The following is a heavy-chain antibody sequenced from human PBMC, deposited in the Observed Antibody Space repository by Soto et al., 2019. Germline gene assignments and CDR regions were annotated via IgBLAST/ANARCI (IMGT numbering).Heavy chain of an antibody. J-gene: IGHJ5*02. D-gene: IGHD6-13*01. CDR2: MNPYSGDT. Sequence: QVQLVQSGAEVKKPGASVKVYCKASGYTFTSDDINWVRQATGQGLEWMGWMNPYSGDTGYAQKFQGRVTMTRDTSISTAYMELSSLSSEDTAVYYCARGVAAAGTDWFDPWGQGTLVTVSS. CDR1: GYTFTSDD. V-gene: IGHV1-8*01. CDR3: ARGVAAAGTDWFDP.